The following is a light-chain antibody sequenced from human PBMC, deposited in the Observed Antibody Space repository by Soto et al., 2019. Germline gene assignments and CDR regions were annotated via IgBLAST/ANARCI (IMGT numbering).Light chain of an antibody. CDR3: LLNGARDWV. J-gene: IGLJ3*02. CDR1: IAAVTSGHY. V-gene: IGLV7-46*01. CDR2: DTS. Sequence: QAVVTQEPSLTVSPGGTVTLTCGSSIAAVTSGHYPYWFQQKPGQAPRTLIYDTSNRHSWTPSRFSGSLLGGKAALTLSGAQPEDEADYYCLLNGARDWVFGGGTKLTVL.